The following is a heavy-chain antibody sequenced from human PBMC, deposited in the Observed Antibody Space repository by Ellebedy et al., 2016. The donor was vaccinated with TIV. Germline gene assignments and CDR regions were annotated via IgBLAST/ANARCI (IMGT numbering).Heavy chain of an antibody. CDR1: GGSIGISIYY. CDR2: IYDGGTT. D-gene: IGHD1-26*01. Sequence: SETLSLTXTVSGGSIGISIYYWGWIRQPPGKGLEWIGSIYDGGTTYYHPSLKSRVTISVDSSKNQFSLKVNSVTAADTAVYYCARGEVVMDVWGRGTSVTVSS. CDR3: ARGEVVMDV. J-gene: IGHJ6*03. V-gene: IGHV4-39*07.